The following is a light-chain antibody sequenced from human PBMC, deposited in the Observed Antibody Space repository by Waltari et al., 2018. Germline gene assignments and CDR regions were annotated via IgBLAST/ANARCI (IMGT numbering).Light chain of an antibody. V-gene: IGKV4-1*01. Sequence: DIVMTQSPDSLAVSLGERATINCTSRTSVLYSSNNQYYLAWYQQKPGQPPKLLIYWVSTRESGVPDRFSGSGSVTDFTLTISSLQAEDVAVYYCHQHYSTLTWTFGQGTKVEIK. CDR2: WVS. J-gene: IGKJ1*01. CDR1: TSVLYSSNNQYY. CDR3: HQHYSTLTWT.